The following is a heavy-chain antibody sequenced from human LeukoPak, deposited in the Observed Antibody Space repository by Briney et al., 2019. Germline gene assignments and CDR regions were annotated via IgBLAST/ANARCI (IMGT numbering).Heavy chain of an antibody. CDR2: IGSSSSYI. Sequence: GGSLRLSCAASGFTFSYYALHWVRQAPGKGLEWVSSIGSSSSYIYYADSVKGRFTISRDNAKNSLYLQMNSLRAEDTAVYYCTTHPKVVVAATTTGYWGQGTLVTVSS. CDR3: TTHPKVVVAATTTGY. J-gene: IGHJ4*02. CDR1: GFTFSYYA. V-gene: IGHV3-21*01. D-gene: IGHD2-15*01.